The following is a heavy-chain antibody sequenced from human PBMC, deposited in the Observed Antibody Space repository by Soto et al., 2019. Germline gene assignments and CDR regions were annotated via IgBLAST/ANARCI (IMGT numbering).Heavy chain of an antibody. CDR2: MNPNSGNT. CDR1: GDTFTSYD. Sequence: ASVKVSCKASGDTFTSYDSNGVRQATGQGLEWMGWMNPNSGNTGYAQKFQGRVTMTRNTSISTAYMELSSLRSEDTAVYYCARGGALLGYFDWLPYYSAYGMDVWGQGTTVTVSS. J-gene: IGHJ6*02. CDR3: ARGGALLGYFDWLPYYSAYGMDV. V-gene: IGHV1-8*01. D-gene: IGHD3-9*01.